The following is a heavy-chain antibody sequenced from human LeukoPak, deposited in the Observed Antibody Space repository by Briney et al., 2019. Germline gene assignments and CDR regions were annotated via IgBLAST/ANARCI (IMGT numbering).Heavy chain of an antibody. CDR3: ARVSDSTPDEGS. J-gene: IGHJ5*01. Sequence: GGSLRLSCAASGFTFSSYIMNWVRQAPGKGLEWVSSISPSGSHKYYADLVKGRFTISRDNAKNSVSLQMNSLRAEDTAVYYCARVSDSTPDEGSWGQGTLVTVSS. CDR1: GFTFSSYI. V-gene: IGHV3-21*01. D-gene: IGHD3-22*01. CDR2: ISPSGSHK.